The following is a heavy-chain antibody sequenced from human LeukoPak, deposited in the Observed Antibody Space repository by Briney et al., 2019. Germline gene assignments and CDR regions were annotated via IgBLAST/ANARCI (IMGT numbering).Heavy chain of an antibody. V-gene: IGHV3-7*05. CDR2: IKGDGSAR. J-gene: IGHJ4*02. CDR1: GLAFSSYW. CDR3: ATGNSAYLDF. Sequence: GSLRLSCAASGLAFSSYWMRWLRQAPGKGLEWVATIKGDGSARYYVDSVKGRFTISRDNAKNSLYLQMNSLRAEDTAVYYCATGNSAYLDFWGQGTLVTVSS. D-gene: IGHD1/OR15-1a*01.